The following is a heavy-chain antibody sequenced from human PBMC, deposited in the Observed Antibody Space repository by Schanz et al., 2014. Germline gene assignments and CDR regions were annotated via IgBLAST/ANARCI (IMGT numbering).Heavy chain of an antibody. V-gene: IGHV3-66*01. J-gene: IGHJ4*02. Sequence: EQLVESGGGLVQPGGSLRLSCAASGFRVITNYMTWVRQAPGKGLEWVSIMFPGGNTYYADSVKGRFTISRDNSKNTVYLQMNSLRAEDTAVYYCARDPGGTKTHGLWGQGTLVTVSS. CDR1: GFRVITNY. D-gene: IGHD2-15*01. CDR2: MFPGGNT. CDR3: ARDPGGTKTHGL.